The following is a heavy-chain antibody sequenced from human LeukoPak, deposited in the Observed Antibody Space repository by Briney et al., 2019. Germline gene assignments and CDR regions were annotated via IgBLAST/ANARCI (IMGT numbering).Heavy chain of an antibody. D-gene: IGHD3-22*01. CDR2: IRGSGGST. Sequence: GGSLRLSCAASGSTFSSYAMSWVRQAPGKGLEWVSAIRGSGGSTYYADSVKGRFTISGDNSKNTLYLQMNSLRAEDTAVYYCAETDMPNYYDSSGYYSSRVVYFDYWGQGTLVTVSS. CDR3: AETDMPNYYDSSGYYSSRVVYFDY. CDR1: GSTFSSYA. J-gene: IGHJ4*02. V-gene: IGHV3-23*01.